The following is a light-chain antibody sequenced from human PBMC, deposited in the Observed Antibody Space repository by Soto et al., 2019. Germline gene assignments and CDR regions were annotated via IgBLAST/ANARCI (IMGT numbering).Light chain of an antibody. CDR3: QQYDTYLT. CDR1: QSVAGTY. Sequence: IVLTQSPGTLSLSPGERATLSCRASQSVAGTYLAWYQQKPGQAPRLLIYGASSRATGIPDRFRGSGSGIDFTLTISRLEPEDFAVYYCQQYDTYLTFGPGTKVDIK. V-gene: IGKV3-20*01. J-gene: IGKJ3*01. CDR2: GAS.